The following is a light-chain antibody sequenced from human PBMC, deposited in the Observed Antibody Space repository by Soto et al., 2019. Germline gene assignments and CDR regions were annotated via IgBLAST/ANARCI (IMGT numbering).Light chain of an antibody. V-gene: IGLV2-14*01. CDR3: SSYTSSSPWV. J-gene: IGLJ1*01. CDR2: DVS. CDR1: SSDVGGYNY. Sequence: QSALTQPASVSGSPGQSITISCTGTSSDVGGYNYVSWYQQHPGKAPKLMIYDVSNRPSGVSNRFSGSKSGNTASLTISGLQAEDEADYYCSSYTSSSPWVFGTGTKVTDL.